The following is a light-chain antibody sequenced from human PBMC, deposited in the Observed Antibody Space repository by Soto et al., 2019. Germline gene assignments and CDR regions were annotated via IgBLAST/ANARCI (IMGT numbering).Light chain of an antibody. Sequence: EIVLTQSPATLSLSPGDRAILSCRASQSISSALAWYQQKPGQAPRLLIYDASDSATGIPARFSDSRSGTDFTLTISSLEHEDFAVYYCQQRSDWLTFGGGPRVEIK. J-gene: IGKJ4*01. V-gene: IGKV3-11*01. CDR3: QQRSDWLT. CDR1: QSISSA. CDR2: DAS.